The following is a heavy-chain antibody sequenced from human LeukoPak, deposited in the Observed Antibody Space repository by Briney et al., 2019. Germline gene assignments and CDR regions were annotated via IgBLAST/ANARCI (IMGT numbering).Heavy chain of an antibody. V-gene: IGHV3-7*01. J-gene: IGHJ5*02. CDR2: IKQDGSEK. CDR1: GFTFSSDW. Sequence: GGSLRLSCAASGFTFSSDWMSWVRQARGKGLEWVANIKQDGSEKYYVDSVKGRFTISRDNAKTSLYLQMNSLRDEDTAVYYCAGDVGTWFDPWGQGTLVTVSS. D-gene: IGHD6-13*01. CDR3: AGDVGTWFDP.